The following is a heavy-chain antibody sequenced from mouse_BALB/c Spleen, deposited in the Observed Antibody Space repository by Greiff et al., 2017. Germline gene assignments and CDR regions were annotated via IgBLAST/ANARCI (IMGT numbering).Heavy chain of an antibody. V-gene: IGHV14-3*02. CDR2: IDPANGNT. D-gene: IGHD1-1*01. CDR1: GFNIKDTY. CDR3: ARSSLYCGSSSRYYYAMDY. Sequence: EVQLQQSGAELVKPGASVKLSCTASGFNIKDTYMHWVKQRPEQGLEWIGRIDPANGNTKYDPKFQGKATITADTSSNTAYLQLSSLTSEDTAVYYCARSSLYCGSSSRYYYAMDYWGQGTSVTVSS. J-gene: IGHJ4*01.